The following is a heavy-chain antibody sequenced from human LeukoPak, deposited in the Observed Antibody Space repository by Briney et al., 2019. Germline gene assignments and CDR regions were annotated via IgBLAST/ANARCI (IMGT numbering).Heavy chain of an antibody. Sequence: GGSLRLSCAASGFTFSSYSMNWVRQAPGKGLEWVASISSSTSYIYYADSVKGRFTISRDNAKNSLYLQMNSLRDEDTAVYFCAGPTGNSSSWYRWYFDLWGRGTLVTVSS. CDR1: GFTFSSYS. CDR2: ISSSTSYI. CDR3: AGPTGNSSSWYRWYFDL. D-gene: IGHD6-13*01. J-gene: IGHJ2*01. V-gene: IGHV3-21*01.